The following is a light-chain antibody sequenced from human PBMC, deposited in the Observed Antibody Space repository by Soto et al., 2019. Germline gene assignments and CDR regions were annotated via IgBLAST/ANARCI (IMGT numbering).Light chain of an antibody. J-gene: IGLJ1*01. CDR2: DVS. Sequence: QSVLTQPASVSGSPGQSITISCTGTSSDVGGYNYVSWYQQHPGKAPKLMIYDVSNRPSGVSNRFSGSKSGNTASLTISVLYAEDEADYYCSSYTSSSTLVFGTGTKVTV. CDR1: SSDVGGYNY. V-gene: IGLV2-14*01. CDR3: SSYTSSSTLV.